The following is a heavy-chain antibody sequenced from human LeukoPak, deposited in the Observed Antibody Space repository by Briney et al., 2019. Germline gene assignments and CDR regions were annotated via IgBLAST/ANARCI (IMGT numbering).Heavy chain of an antibody. Sequence: GGSLTIYSAAYGLTFHDHWMEWALQAPGKGLEWVANIKPDGSEIYYVDAVKGPFTISRDDAKNSLYLQMNSLRAEDTAVYYCTRSLDYWGQGTLVTVSS. V-gene: IGHV3-7*02. CDR1: GLTFHDHW. J-gene: IGHJ4*02. CDR2: IKPDGSEI. CDR3: TRSLDY. D-gene: IGHD2-15*01.